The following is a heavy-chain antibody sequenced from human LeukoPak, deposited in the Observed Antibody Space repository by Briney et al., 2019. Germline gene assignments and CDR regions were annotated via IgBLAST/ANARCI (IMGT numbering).Heavy chain of an antibody. J-gene: IGHJ4*02. V-gene: IGHV3-21*05. Sequence: GGSLRLSCAASGFTFRTYTMNWVRQAPGKGLEWVSSISTSSDYIYYADSVKGRFIISRDNTKNSLYLQMNSLRVEDTAVYYCARIGYSSSSNDYWGQGTLVTVSS. CDR2: ISTSSDYI. D-gene: IGHD6-6*01. CDR1: GFTFRTYT. CDR3: ARIGYSSSSNDY.